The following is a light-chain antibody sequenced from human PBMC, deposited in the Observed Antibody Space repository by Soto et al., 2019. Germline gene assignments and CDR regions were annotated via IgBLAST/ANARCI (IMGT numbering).Light chain of an antibody. J-gene: IGKJ4*01. CDR1: QRVSSGF. Sequence: EIVLTQSPDTLSLSPGERATLSCRASQRVSSGFLAWYQQKPGQAPRLLIYRASTRATGIPDRFTGSGSGTDLTLTIGRLEPEDFAVYYCQQYGSSPLTFGGGTKVEIK. CDR3: QQYGSSPLT. CDR2: RAS. V-gene: IGKV3-20*01.